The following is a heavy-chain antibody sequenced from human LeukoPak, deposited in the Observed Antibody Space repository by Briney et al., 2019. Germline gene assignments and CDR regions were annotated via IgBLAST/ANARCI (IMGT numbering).Heavy chain of an antibody. CDR2: IRYDGSNK. Sequence: GGSLRLSCAASGFTFSSYGMHCVREAPGKGLECVAFIRYDGSNKYYADSVKGGFTLSRDNFKSTLYFHMHTLRAEDTAVYYCVGLNYNAGSYRNYWGQGTLVTVSS. V-gene: IGHV3-30*02. CDR3: VGLNYNAGSYRNY. J-gene: IGHJ4*02. CDR1: GFTFSSYG. D-gene: IGHD3-16*02.